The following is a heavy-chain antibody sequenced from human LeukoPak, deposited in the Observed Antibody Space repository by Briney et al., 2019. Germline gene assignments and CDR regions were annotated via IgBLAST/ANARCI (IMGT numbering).Heavy chain of an antibody. CDR3: VRLIIAEYASSSGS. Sequence: SETLSLTCSVSGVSISSGTYYWGWIRQPPGKGLEWIGNIYHSGNTYYNPSLKSRVTISVDTSKNQFSLKVSSVTAADTAVYYCVRLIIAEYASSSGSWGQGTLVTVSS. V-gene: IGHV4-39*01. J-gene: IGHJ5*02. CDR1: GVSISSGTYY. CDR2: IYHSGNT. D-gene: IGHD6-6*01.